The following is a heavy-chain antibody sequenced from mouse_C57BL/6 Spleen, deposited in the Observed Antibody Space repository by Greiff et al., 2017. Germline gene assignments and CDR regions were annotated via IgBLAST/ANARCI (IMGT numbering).Heavy chain of an antibody. D-gene: IGHD1-1*01. V-gene: IGHV14-4*01. J-gene: IGHJ3*01. CDR1: GFNIKDDY. Sequence: EVQLQQSGAELVRPGASVKLSCTASGFNIKDDYMHWVKQRPEQGLEWIGWIDPENGDTEYASKFQGKATITADTSSNTAYLQLSSLTSEDTAVYYFTLITTVVDAWFAYWGQGTLVTVSA. CDR2: IDPENGDT. CDR3: TLITTVVDAWFAY.